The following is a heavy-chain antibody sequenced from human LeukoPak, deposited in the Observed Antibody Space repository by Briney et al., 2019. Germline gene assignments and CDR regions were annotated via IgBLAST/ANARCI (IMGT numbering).Heavy chain of an antibody. CDR2: INQDGSGK. CDR3: ARNAFDM. Sequence: PGGSLRLSCAPSGFTFSTYWMSWVRQAPGKGLEWVANINQDGSGKYYVDSVKGRFTISRDNAKNSLYLQMNTLRAEDTAVYYCARNAFDMWGQGTMVIVSS. V-gene: IGHV3-7*01. CDR1: GFTFSTYW. J-gene: IGHJ3*02.